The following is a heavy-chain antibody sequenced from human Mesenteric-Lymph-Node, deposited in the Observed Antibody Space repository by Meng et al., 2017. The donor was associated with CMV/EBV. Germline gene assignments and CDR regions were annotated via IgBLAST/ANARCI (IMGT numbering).Heavy chain of an antibody. CDR1: GGSFSGYY. CDR3: ARGSSYDILTGYFDY. CDR2: INHSGST. V-gene: IGHV4-34*01. D-gene: IGHD3-9*01. J-gene: IGHJ4*02. Sequence: QGQLTQWGAGWLKPSEPLPVTCAVYGGSFSGYYWNWIRQSPEKGLEWIGEINHSGSTTYNPSFTSRIIISVDTSTNQISLNMSSVTAADTAVYYCARGSSYDILTGYFDYWGQGALVTVSS.